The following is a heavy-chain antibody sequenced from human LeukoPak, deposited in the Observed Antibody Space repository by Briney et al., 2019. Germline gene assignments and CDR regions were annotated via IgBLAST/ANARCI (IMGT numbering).Heavy chain of an antibody. V-gene: IGHV1-69*05. CDR3: ARYSSGWLQAPDY. Sequence: GASVKVSCKASGGTFSSYAISWVRQAPGQGLEWMGGIIPIFGTANYAQKFQGRVTITTDESTSTAYMELSSLRSEDTAVYYCARYSSGWLQAPDYWGQGTLVTVSS. J-gene: IGHJ4*02. CDR1: GGTFSSYA. D-gene: IGHD6-19*01. CDR2: IIPIFGTA.